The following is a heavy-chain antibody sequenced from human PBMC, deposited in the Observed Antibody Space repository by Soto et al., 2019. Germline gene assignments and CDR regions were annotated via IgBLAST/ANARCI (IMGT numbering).Heavy chain of an antibody. Sequence: GGSLRLSCAASGFTFSDYYMSWIRQAPGKGLEWVSYISSSGSTIYYADSVKGRFTISRDNAKNSLYLQMNSLRDEDTAVYYCARSRSPYCSGGSCRYGTYYYYYGMDVWGQGTTVTVSS. CDR1: GFTFSDYY. CDR2: ISSSGSTI. D-gene: IGHD2-15*01. V-gene: IGHV3-11*04. J-gene: IGHJ6*02. CDR3: ARSRSPYCSGGSCRYGTYYYYYGMDV.